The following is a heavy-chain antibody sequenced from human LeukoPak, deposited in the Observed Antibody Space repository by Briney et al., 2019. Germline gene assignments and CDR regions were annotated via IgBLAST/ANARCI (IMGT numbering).Heavy chain of an antibody. Sequence: ASVKVSCTASGYTFTSYYMHWVRQAPGQGLEWMGIINPSGGSTSYAQKFQGRVTMTRDTSTSTVYMELSSLRPEDTAVYYCARTDTARIYGMDVWGQGTTVTVSS. CDR3: ARTDTARIYGMDV. CDR1: GYTFTSYY. V-gene: IGHV1-46*01. CDR2: INPSGGST. D-gene: IGHD5-18*01. J-gene: IGHJ6*02.